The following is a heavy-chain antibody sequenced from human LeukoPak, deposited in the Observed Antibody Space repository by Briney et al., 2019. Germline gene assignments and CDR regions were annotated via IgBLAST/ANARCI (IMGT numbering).Heavy chain of an antibody. D-gene: IGHD6-6*01. CDR1: GFTFSSYA. Sequence: GGSLRLSCAASGFTFSSYAMSWVRQALGKGLEWVSAISGSGGSTYYADSVKGRFTISRDNSKNTLYLQMNSLRAEDTAVYYCAKPPSPYSSSSGDFDYWGQGTLVTVSS. CDR3: AKPPSPYSSSSGDFDY. V-gene: IGHV3-23*01. CDR2: ISGSGGST. J-gene: IGHJ4*02.